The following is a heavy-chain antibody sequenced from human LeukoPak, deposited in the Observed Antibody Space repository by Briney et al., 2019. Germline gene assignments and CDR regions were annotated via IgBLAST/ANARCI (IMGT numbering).Heavy chain of an antibody. J-gene: IGHJ4*02. CDR2: IYYSGST. D-gene: IGHD1-26*01. V-gene: IGHV4-59*01. CDR3: ARGKGGATSFGY. CDR1: GGSISSYY. Sequence: PSETLSLTCTVSGGSISSYYWSWIRQPPGKGLEWIGYIYYSGSTNYNPSLKSRVTISVDTSKNQFSLNLSSVTAADTAVYYCARGKGGATSFGYWGQGTLVTVSS.